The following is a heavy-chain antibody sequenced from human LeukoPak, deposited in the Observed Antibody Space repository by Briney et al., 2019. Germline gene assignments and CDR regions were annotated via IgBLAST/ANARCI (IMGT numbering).Heavy chain of an antibody. Sequence: GGSLRLSCAASGFTFSSYAMHWVRQAPGKGLEWVAVISYDGSNKYYADSVKGRFTISRDNSKNTLYLQMNSLRAEDTAVYYCARGLRALEYYGMDVWGQGTTVTVSS. J-gene: IGHJ6*02. CDR3: ARGLRALEYYGMDV. V-gene: IGHV3-30-3*01. CDR1: GFTFSSYA. CDR2: ISYDGSNK.